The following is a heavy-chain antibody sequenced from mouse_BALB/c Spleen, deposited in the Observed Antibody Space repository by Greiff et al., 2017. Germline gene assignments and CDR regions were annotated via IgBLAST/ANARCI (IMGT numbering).Heavy chain of an antibody. CDR1: GFSLTGYG. Sequence: VQVVESGPGLVAPSQSLSITCTVSGFSLTGYGVNWVRQPPGKGLEWLGMIWGDGSTDYNSALKSRLSISKDNSKSQVFLKMNSLQTDDTARYYCARDRNYGSSSMDYWGQGTSVTVSS. D-gene: IGHD1-1*01. V-gene: IGHV2-6-7*01. CDR2: IWGDGST. J-gene: IGHJ4*01. CDR3: ARDRNYGSSSMDY.